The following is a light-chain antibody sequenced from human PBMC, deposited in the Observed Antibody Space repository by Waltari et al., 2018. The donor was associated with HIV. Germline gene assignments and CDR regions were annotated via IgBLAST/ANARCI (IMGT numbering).Light chain of an antibody. CDR3: VTWADRSSGPVV. V-gene: IGLV1-47*01. CDR1: SSKIENNY. Sequence: QRITISCSGSSSKIENNYVHWYQPLPGTPPTLLIYRNNQRASGVPDRFSGSKSGTSASLAISGLRSEDEADYYCVTWADRSSGPVVFGGGTKVTVL. CDR2: RNN. J-gene: IGLJ2*01.